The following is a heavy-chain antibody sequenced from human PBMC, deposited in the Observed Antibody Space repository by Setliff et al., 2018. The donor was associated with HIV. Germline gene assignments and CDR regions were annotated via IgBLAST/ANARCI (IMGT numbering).Heavy chain of an antibody. D-gene: IGHD2-15*01. J-gene: IGHJ6*03. CDR1: RYTFTGHY. Sequence: ASVKVSCKASRYTFTGHYMHWVRQAPGQGLEWVGWINPSSGGTNYAQKFQGRVTMTRDTSISTAYIELSRLTSDDTAVYYCARDGRYCSGGSCFTNRASYYYYYMDVWGKGTTVTVSS. CDR2: INPSSGGT. CDR3: ARDGRYCSGGSCFTNRASYYYYYMDV. V-gene: IGHV1-2*02.